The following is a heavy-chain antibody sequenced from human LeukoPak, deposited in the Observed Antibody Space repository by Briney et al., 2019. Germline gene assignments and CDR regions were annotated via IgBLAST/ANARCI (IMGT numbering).Heavy chain of an antibody. D-gene: IGHD3-22*01. J-gene: IGHJ4*02. CDR1: GFTFNTYT. Sequence: GGSLRLSCAASGFTFNTYTMNWVRQAPGKGLEWVSYISGSSGIIDYADSVRGRFTISRDNAKNSLYLQMNSLRAEDTAVYYCARGSTYCESSGQVPFDYWGQGTLVTVSS. CDR2: ISGSSGII. V-gene: IGHV3-48*01. CDR3: ARGSTYCESSGQVPFDY.